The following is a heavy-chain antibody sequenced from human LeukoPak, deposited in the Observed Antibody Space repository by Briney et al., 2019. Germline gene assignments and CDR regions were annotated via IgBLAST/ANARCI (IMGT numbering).Heavy chain of an antibody. CDR3: ARDARGYYGSGSYSYYFDY. Sequence: PSETLSLTCAVSGGSISSGGYSWSWIRQPPGKGLEWIGYIYHSGSTYYNPPLKSRVTISVDRSKNQFSLKLSSVTAADTAVYYCARDARGYYGSGSYSYYFDYWGQGTLVTVSS. D-gene: IGHD3-10*01. CDR2: IYHSGST. V-gene: IGHV4-30-2*01. J-gene: IGHJ4*02. CDR1: GGSISSGGYS.